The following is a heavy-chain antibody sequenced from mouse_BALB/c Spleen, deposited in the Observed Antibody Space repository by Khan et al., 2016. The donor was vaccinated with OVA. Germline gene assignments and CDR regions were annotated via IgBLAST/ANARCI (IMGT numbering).Heavy chain of an antibody. CDR3: ARVYGGDFDY. Sequence: EVQLQESGPGLVKPSQSPSLTCTVTGYSITSDYAWNWIGQFPGNKLEWMGYISYSGNTNYNPSLRSRISITRDTSKNQFFLQLNSVTTEDTATYYCARVYGGDFDYWGQGTTLTVSS. V-gene: IGHV3-2*02. J-gene: IGHJ2*01. D-gene: IGHD1-1*01. CDR2: ISYSGNT. CDR1: GYSITSDYA.